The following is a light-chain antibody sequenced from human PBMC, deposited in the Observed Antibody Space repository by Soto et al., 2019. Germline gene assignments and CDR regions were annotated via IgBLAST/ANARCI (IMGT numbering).Light chain of an antibody. V-gene: IGKV3-11*01. J-gene: IGKJ1*01. CDR3: HQRTDWPPET. CDR2: EAA. CDR1: QSVSSY. Sequence: EIVLTQSPDTLSLSSGARDPLSCRASQSVSSYLACYQKKPGQAPRLLXYEAANRATGIPARFSGGGSGTDLTLTISILEPEDFAVYYCHQRTDWPPETFGQGTNVYIK.